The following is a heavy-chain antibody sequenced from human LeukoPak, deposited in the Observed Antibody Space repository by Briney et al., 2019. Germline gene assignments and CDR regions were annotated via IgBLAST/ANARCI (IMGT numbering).Heavy chain of an antibody. Sequence: PSETLSLTCTVSGDSISSSNSYWGWIRQPPGKGLEWIGSIYYSGRTYYNPSLKSRITISVDTSKNQFSLKLSSVTAADTAVYYCARHVGLWELPHLYYYYYMDVWGKGTTVTISS. J-gene: IGHJ6*03. CDR1: GDSISSSNSY. CDR3: ARHVGLWELPHLYYYYYMDV. CDR2: IYYSGRT. V-gene: IGHV4-39*01. D-gene: IGHD1-26*01.